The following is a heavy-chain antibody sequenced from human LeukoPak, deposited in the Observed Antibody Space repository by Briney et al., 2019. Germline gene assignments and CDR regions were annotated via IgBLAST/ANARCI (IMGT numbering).Heavy chain of an antibody. CDR1: GYTFSGYY. CDR3: ARDRWAGLEDWFDP. V-gene: IGHV1-18*04. D-gene: IGHD1-26*01. CDR2: INPFTGDT. J-gene: IGHJ5*02. Sequence: GASVKVSCKASGYTFSGYYIHWVRQAPGQGPEWMGWINPFTGDTKYTQKFQGRVTMTTDTSTSTAYMELRSLRSDDTAVYYCARDRWAGLEDWFDPWGQGTLVTVSS.